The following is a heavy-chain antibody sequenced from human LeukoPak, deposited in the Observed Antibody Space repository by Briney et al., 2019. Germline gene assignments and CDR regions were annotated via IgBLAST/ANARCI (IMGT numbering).Heavy chain of an antibody. CDR3: STVGGAVAFDY. V-gene: IGHV3-15*01. J-gene: IGHJ4*02. CDR2: IKGISDGGTT. Sequence: PGGSLRLSCAASGVSFSKAWMSWVRQAPGKGLEWVGRIKGISDGGTTDYAAPVKGRFTISRDDSKNTLYLQMNSLKTEDTAVYFCSTVGGAVAFDYWGQGTLVTVSS. CDR1: GVSFSKAW. D-gene: IGHD6-19*01.